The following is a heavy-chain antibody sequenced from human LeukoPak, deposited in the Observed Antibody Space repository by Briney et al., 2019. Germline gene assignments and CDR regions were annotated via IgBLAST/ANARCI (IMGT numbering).Heavy chain of an antibody. D-gene: IGHD1-26*01. CDR3: VRDQSLWALDI. CDR2: IKGDGIDT. Sequence: GGSLRLSCAASGFTFSNYWMHWVRHAPGKGLMWVSRIKGDGIDTIGADFVKGRFTTSRDNAKNTLYLQMNSLRAEDTATYYCVRDQSLWALDIWGQGTTVTVSS. J-gene: IGHJ3*02. CDR1: GFTFSNYW. V-gene: IGHV3-74*01.